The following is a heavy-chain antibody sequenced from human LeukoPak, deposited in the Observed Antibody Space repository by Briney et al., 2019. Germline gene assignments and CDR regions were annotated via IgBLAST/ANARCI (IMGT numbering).Heavy chain of an antibody. CDR1: GGTFSSYA. CDR3: ARDKDLDRSGYYYFDY. V-gene: IGHV1-69*05. Sequence: SVKVSCKASGGTFSSYAISWVRQAPGQGLEWMGGIIPIFGTANYAQKFQGRVTMTRDTSTSTVYMELSSLRSEDTAVYYCARDKDLDRSGYYYFDYWGQGTLVTVSS. D-gene: IGHD3-22*01. CDR2: IIPIFGTA. J-gene: IGHJ4*02.